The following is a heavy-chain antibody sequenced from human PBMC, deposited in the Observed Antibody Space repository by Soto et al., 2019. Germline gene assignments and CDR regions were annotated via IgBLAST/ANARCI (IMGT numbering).Heavy chain of an antibody. D-gene: IGHD6-6*01. Sequence: QVQLVQSGAEVKKPGSSVKVSCKASGGTFSSYAISWVRQAPGQGLEWMGGIIPIFGTANYAQKFQGRVTITADESTSTAYMELSSLRSEDTDVYYCARGGDSSSPTNYYYYYGMDVWGQGTTVTVSS. CDR2: IIPIFGTA. CDR1: GGTFSSYA. J-gene: IGHJ6*02. CDR3: ARGGDSSSPTNYYYYYGMDV. V-gene: IGHV1-69*01.